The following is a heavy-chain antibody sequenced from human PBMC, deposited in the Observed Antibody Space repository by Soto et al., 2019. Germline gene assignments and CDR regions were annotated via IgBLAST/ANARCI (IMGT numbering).Heavy chain of an antibody. CDR2: ISGSGGST. D-gene: IGHD6-19*01. CDR1: VFTFSSYA. Sequence: EVQLLESGGGLVQPGGSLRLSCAASVFTFSSYAMSWVRQAPGKGLEWVSTISGSGGSTYYADSVKGRFTISRDNSKNTLYLQMNSLRAADTAVYYCAKGQSGWYAPFDYWGQGTLVTVSS. V-gene: IGHV3-23*01. CDR3: AKGQSGWYAPFDY. J-gene: IGHJ4*02.